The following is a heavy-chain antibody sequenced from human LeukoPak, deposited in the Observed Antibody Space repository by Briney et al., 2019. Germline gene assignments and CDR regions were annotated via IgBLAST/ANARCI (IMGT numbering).Heavy chain of an antibody. D-gene: IGHD5-12*01. V-gene: IGHV3-11*01. Sequence: GGSLRLSCAASGFTFSDYYMSWIRQAPGKGLEWVSYISSSGKTIYYGDSVKGRFTISRDNAKNSLYLQMNSLRAEDTAVYYCARYRVATIRVSYYYYGLDVWGQGTTVTVSS. CDR2: ISSSGKTI. J-gene: IGHJ6*02. CDR3: ARYRVATIRVSYYYYGLDV. CDR1: GFTFSDYY.